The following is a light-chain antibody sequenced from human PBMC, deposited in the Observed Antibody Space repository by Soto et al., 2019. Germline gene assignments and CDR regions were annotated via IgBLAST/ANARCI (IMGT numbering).Light chain of an antibody. Sequence: IVMTQSPATLSVSPGERATLSCRASQSINSNLAWYQQKFGQAPRLLIYGASTRATGVPARFSGSGSGTEFTLTITSLQSEDFAVYYCKQYNNWPPWTFGQGTKVEI. CDR1: QSINSN. CDR3: KQYNNWPPWT. J-gene: IGKJ1*01. CDR2: GAS. V-gene: IGKV3-15*01.